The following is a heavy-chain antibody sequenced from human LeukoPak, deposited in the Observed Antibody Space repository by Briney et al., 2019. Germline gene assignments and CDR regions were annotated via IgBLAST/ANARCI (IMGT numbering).Heavy chain of an antibody. CDR1: GDSVSSSSSA. V-gene: IGHV6-1*01. CDR3: AAFRRDAFDV. Sequence: SQTLSLTCAISGDSVSSSSSAWNCIRQSPSRGLEWLGRTYYRSKWYNEYAVSVKSRITINPDTSNNQFSLRLSSVIPEDTAVYYCAAFRRDAFDVWGQGTMVTISS. CDR2: TYYRSKWYN. J-gene: IGHJ3*01.